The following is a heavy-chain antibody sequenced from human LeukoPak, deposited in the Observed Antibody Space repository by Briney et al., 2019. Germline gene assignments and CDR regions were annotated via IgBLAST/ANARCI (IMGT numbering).Heavy chain of an antibody. Sequence: GGSLRLSCAASGFTSITYTMNWVRQAPGKGLEWVSSISGTSSYIYYADSVKGRFTISRDNSKNTLYLQMNSLRAEDTAVYYCARRAGAYSHPYDYWGQGTLVTVSS. CDR2: ISGTSSYI. V-gene: IGHV3-21*04. J-gene: IGHJ4*02. D-gene: IGHD4/OR15-4a*01. CDR3: ARRAGAYSHPYDY. CDR1: GFTSITYT.